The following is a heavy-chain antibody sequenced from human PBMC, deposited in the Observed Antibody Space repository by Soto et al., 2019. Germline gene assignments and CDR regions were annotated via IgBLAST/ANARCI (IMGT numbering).Heavy chain of an antibody. Sequence: QVQLVQSGAEVKKPGASVKVSCKASGYTFTSYGISWVRQAPGQGLEWMGWISAYNGNTNYAQKLQGRVTMTTDTSSSTADMELRSLRSDDTAVYYCAREGRTIFGVVIMEGWFDYWGQGTLVTVSS. V-gene: IGHV1-18*01. CDR1: GYTFTSYG. J-gene: IGHJ4*02. D-gene: IGHD3-3*01. CDR2: ISAYNGNT. CDR3: AREGRTIFGVVIMEGWFDY.